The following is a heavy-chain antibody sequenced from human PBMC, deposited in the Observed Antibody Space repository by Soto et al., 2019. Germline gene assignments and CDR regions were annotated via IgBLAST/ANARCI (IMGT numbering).Heavy chain of an antibody. CDR1: GGTFSSYA. V-gene: IGHV1-69*13. Sequence: SVKVSCKASGGTFSSYASSWVRQAPGQGLEWMGGIIPIFGTANYAQKFQGRVTITADESTSTAYMELSSLRSEDTAVYYCAREVVVVPAATAYDYYGMDVWG. CDR2: IIPIFGTA. CDR3: AREVVVVPAATAYDYYGMDV. D-gene: IGHD2-2*01. J-gene: IGHJ6*02.